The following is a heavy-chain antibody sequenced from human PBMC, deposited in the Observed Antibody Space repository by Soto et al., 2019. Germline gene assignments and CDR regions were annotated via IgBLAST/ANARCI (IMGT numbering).Heavy chain of an antibody. J-gene: IGHJ5*02. CDR2: ISSNSAYI. D-gene: IGHD6-13*01. Sequence: GSLRLSCAASGFTFSSYAMSWVRQAPGKGLEWVSTISSNSAYIYYTDALRGRFTISRDNAKNPLHLQMNSLRAEDTAVYYCTRDASRDSSARGWFDPWGPGTLVTVSS. CDR3: TRDASRDSSARGWFDP. CDR1: GFTFSSYA. V-gene: IGHV3-21*01.